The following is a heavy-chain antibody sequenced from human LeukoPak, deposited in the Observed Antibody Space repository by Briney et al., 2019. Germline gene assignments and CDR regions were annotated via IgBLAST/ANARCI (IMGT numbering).Heavy chain of an antibody. D-gene: IGHD3-22*01. Sequence: SETLSLTCAVYGGSFSGYYWSWIRQPPGKGLEWIGEINHSGSTNYNPSLKSRVTISVDTSKNQFSLKLSSVTAADPAVYYCARDTYYYDSSGYYYFGSFDYWGQGTLVTVSS. CDR1: GGSFSGYY. J-gene: IGHJ4*02. V-gene: IGHV4-34*01. CDR2: INHSGST. CDR3: ARDTYYYDSSGYYYFGSFDY.